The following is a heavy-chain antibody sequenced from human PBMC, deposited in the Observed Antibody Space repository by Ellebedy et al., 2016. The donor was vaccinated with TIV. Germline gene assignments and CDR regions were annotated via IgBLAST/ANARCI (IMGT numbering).Heavy chain of an antibody. Sequence: GESLKISCAASGFTFDSYAMHWVRQAPGEGLEWVGRISDKANSYTTVYAASVGGRFTISRDDSKNSLYLQIDSLKTENAAVYYCARSKRPATTYFYEMDVWGQGTSVTVSS. CDR1: GFTFDSYA. CDR2: ISDKANSYTT. D-gene: IGHD1-1*01. J-gene: IGHJ6*02. V-gene: IGHV3-72*01. CDR3: ARSKRPATTYFYEMDV.